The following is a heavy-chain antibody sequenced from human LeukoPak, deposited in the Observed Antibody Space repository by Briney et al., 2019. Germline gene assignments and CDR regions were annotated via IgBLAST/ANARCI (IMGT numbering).Heavy chain of an antibody. V-gene: IGHV3-53*01. CDR1: GLTVGSSY. CDR2: IYNDGST. Sequence: GGSLRLSCAASGLTVGSSYMSWVRQAPGKGLEWVSIIYNDGSTYYADSMKGRFTISRDNSKNTLYLQVNSLSAEDTAMYYCARNILFAFDIWGQGTMVTVSS. CDR3: ARNILFAFDI. J-gene: IGHJ3*02.